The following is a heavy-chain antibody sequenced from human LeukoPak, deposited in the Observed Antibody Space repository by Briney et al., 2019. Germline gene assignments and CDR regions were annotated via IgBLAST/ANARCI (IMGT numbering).Heavy chain of an antibody. CDR1: GFTFSSYA. V-gene: IGHV3-30-3*01. J-gene: IGHJ4*02. Sequence: GGSLRLSCAASGFTFSSYAMSWVRQAPGKGLEWVAVISYDGSNKYYADSVKGRFTISRDNSKNTLYLQMNSLRAEDTAVYYCARVFAYSSSWYPVDYWGQGTLVTVSS. D-gene: IGHD6-13*01. CDR3: ARVFAYSSSWYPVDY. CDR2: ISYDGSNK.